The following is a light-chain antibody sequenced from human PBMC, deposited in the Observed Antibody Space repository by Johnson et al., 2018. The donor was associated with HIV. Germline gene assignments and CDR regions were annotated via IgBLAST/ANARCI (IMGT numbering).Light chain of an antibody. Sequence: QSVLTQPPSVSAAPGQKVTISCSGSSSNIGNNYVSWYQQLPGTAPKLLIYDNNKRPSGIPDRFSGAKSGTSATLAITGLPTGDEADYYCGTWDSSLSAFYAFGTGTKVTVL. V-gene: IGLV1-51*01. J-gene: IGLJ1*01. CDR3: GTWDSSLSAFYA. CDR1: SSNIGNNY. CDR2: DNN.